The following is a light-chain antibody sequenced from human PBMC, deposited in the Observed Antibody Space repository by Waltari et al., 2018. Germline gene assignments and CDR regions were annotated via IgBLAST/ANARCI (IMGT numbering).Light chain of an antibody. J-gene: IGKJ2*01. CDR2: RAS. Sequence: DIQMTQSPPTLSASVGDRVTITCRASQGVSSWLAWYQQKQGQAPNLRIYRASSLESGVPSRFSGSGSGTEFTLTISSLQPDDFATYYCQQYNTYPRTFGQGTKLEIK. CDR1: QGVSSW. CDR3: QQYNTYPRT. V-gene: IGKV1-5*03.